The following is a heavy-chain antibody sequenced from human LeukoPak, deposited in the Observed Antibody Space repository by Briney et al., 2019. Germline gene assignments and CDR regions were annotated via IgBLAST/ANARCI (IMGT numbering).Heavy chain of an antibody. J-gene: IGHJ6*02. V-gene: IGHV4-31*03. D-gene: IGHD2-2*01. CDR3: ASSTYQLQNGGYYYYYGMDV. CDR2: IYYSGST. Sequence: PSQTLSLTCTVSGGSISSGGYYWSWIRQHPGKGLEWIGYIYYSGSTYYNPSLKSRVTISVDTSKNQFSLKLSSVTAADTAVYYCASSTYQLQNGGYYYYYGMDVWGQGTTVTVSS. CDR1: GGSISSGGYY.